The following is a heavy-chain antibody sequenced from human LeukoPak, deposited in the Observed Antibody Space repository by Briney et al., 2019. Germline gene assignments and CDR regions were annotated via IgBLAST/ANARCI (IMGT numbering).Heavy chain of an antibody. CDR3: ARDLQGCSGGSCYSGDAFDI. J-gene: IGHJ3*02. CDR2: IYHSGST. Sequence: LSLTCAVSGGFISSGGYSWSWIRQPPGKGLEWIGYIYHSGSTYYNPSLKSRVTISVDRSKNQFSLKLSSVTAADTAVYYCARDLQGCSGGSCYSGDAFDIWGQGTMVTVSS. V-gene: IGHV4-30-2*01. CDR1: GGFISSGGYS. D-gene: IGHD2-15*01.